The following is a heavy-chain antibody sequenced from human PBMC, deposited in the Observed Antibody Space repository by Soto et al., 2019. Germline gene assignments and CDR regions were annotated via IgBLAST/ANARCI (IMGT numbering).Heavy chain of an antibody. J-gene: IGHJ6*02. CDR3: ARPLDYYYYAMDA. CDR2: ISAYNGDT. CDR1: GYTFSSFG. V-gene: IGHV1-18*01. Sequence: QVKLVQSGVEVKRPGASVKVSCKASGYTFSSFGITWVRQAPGQGLEWMGWISAYNGDTNYAQKFQGRVTMTTDTSTTSAYMELRSLRSDDTAVYYCARPLDYYYYAMDAWGQGTTVTGSS.